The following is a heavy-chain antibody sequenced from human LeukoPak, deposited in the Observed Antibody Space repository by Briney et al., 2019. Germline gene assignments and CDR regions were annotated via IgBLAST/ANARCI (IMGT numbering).Heavy chain of an antibody. J-gene: IGHJ4*02. V-gene: IGHV1-69*13. CDR2: IIPIFGTA. CDR1: GGTFSSYA. D-gene: IGHD3-3*01. Sequence: SVKVSCKASGGTFSSYAISWVRQPPGQGLEWMGGIIPIFGTANYAQKFQGRVKITADESTRTAYMELSSLRSEDTAVYYCATFRAHNYDFWSGYLDYWGQGTLVTVSS. CDR3: ATFRAHNYDFWSGYLDY.